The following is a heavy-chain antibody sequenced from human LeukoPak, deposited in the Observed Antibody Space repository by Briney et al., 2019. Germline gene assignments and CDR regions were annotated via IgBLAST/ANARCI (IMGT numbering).Heavy chain of an antibody. CDR1: GGSINNGGYY. V-gene: IGHV4-31*03. Sequence: SETLSLTCTVSGGSINNGGYYWSWIRQHPGKGLEWIGYIYYSGSSYYNPSLRSRVTISVDTSKSHFSLKLSSVTAADTAVYYCARNRDGYNSFDYWGQGTLVTVSS. D-gene: IGHD5-24*01. CDR3: ARNRDGYNSFDY. J-gene: IGHJ4*02. CDR2: IYYSGSS.